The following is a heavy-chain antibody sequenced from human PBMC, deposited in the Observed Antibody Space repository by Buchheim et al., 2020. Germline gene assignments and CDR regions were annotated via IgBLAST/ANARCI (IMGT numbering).Heavy chain of an antibody. CDR1: GGSVSSGSFY. CDR3: ARVLSRYCSTYSCLNWFDP. CDR2: IYYTGST. J-gene: IGHJ5*02. V-gene: IGHV4-61*01. D-gene: IGHD2-2*01. Sequence: QVQLRESGPGLVKSSETLSLTCTVSGGSVSSGSFYWSWIRQPPGKGLEWIGHIYYTGSTNYNPSLKSRVTISQDTSKNQFSLDLSSVTAADTAVYYCARVLSRYCSTYSCLNWFDPWGQGTL.